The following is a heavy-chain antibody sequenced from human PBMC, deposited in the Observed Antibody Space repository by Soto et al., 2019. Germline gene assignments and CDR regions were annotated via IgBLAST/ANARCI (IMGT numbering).Heavy chain of an antibody. D-gene: IGHD3-3*01. CDR3: ATRITVFGLLIPPFDP. CDR1: GWCVNVYY. V-gene: IGHV4-34*01. CDR2: INHTGGT. J-gene: IGHJ5*02. Sequence: SETLSLTCSVYGWCVNVYYWNWIRQPPGKGLEWIGEINHTGGTHYNPSLKIRVTMSVDTAKNQFSLRLSSVTPADTAIYYCATRITVFGLLIPPFDPWGQGTQGTAS.